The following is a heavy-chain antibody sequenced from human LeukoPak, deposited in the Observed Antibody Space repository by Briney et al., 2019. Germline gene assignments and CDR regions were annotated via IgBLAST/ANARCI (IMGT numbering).Heavy chain of an antibody. CDR1: GGTFSSYA. CDR3: ARGSKRGWLRFFYFDY. CDR2: IIPIFGTA. J-gene: IGHJ4*02. Sequence: GASVKVSCKASGGTFSSYAISWVRQAPGQGLEWMGGIIPIFGTANYAQKFQGRVTITADESTSTAYMELSSLRSEDTAVYYCARGSKRGWLRFFYFDYWGQGTLVTVSS. D-gene: IGHD5-12*01. V-gene: IGHV1-69*13.